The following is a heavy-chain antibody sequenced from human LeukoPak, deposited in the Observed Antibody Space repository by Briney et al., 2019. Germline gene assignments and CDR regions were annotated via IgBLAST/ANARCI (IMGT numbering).Heavy chain of an antibody. D-gene: IGHD4-23*01. CDR2: IYYSGST. CDR3: ARADYGGNSLYDY. V-gene: IGHV4-30-4*08. CDR1: GGSTSSGDYY. Sequence: PSETLSLTCTVSGGSTSSGDYYWSWIRQPPGKGLEWIGYIYYSGSTYYNPSLKSRVTISVDTSKNQFSLKLSSVTAADTAVYYCARADYGGNSLYDYWGQGTLVTVSS. J-gene: IGHJ4*02.